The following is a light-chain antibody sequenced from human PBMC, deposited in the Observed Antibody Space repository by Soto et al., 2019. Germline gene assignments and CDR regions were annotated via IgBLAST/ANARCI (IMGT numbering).Light chain of an antibody. CDR1: QSVSANF. CDR2: AAS. Sequence: EIVLTQSPGTLSLSPGERATLSCRASQSVSANFVAWYQQKPGQPPRLFIYAASGRAAGIPGRFSGSGSGTDFTLTTSRLEPEDSAFYYCQEYGSPPYTFAQGTKLEI. CDR3: QEYGSPPYT. J-gene: IGKJ2*01. V-gene: IGKV3-20*01.